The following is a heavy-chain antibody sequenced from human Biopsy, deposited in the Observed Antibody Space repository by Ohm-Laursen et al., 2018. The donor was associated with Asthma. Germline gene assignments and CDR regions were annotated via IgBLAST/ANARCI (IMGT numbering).Heavy chain of an antibody. CDR1: GFTFSSYG. CDR2: ISYDGSNK. J-gene: IGHJ4*02. Sequence: SLRLSCAASGFTFSSYGMHWVRQAPGKGLEWVAVISYDGSNKYYADSVKGRFTISRDNSKNTLDLQMNSLRAEDTAVYYCAGQYGGNSPPLEWGQGTLVTVSS. V-gene: IGHV3-30*03. CDR3: AGQYGGNSPPLE. D-gene: IGHD4-23*01.